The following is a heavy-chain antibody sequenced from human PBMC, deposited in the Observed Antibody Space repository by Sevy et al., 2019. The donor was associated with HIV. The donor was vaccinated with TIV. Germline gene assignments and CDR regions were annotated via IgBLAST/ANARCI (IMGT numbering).Heavy chain of an antibody. D-gene: IGHD6-25*01. CDR3: ARDGSSGIQWFDY. Sequence: SETLSLTCTVSGGSISSGRNYWNWIRQPAGKGLEWIGRIYISGDTNYNPSLKSRVTISLDTSKKQFSLKLTSVTAADTAVYYCARDGSSGIQWFDYWGKGILVTVSS. V-gene: IGHV4-61*02. CDR2: IYISGDT. CDR1: GGSISSGRNY. J-gene: IGHJ4*02.